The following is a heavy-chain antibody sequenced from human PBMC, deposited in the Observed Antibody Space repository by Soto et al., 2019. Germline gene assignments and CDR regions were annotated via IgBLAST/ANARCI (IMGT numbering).Heavy chain of an antibody. CDR2: ISGSGGST. D-gene: IGHD2-15*01. V-gene: IGHV3-23*01. CDR1: GFTFSSYA. Sequence: PGGSLRLSCAASGFTFSSYAMSWVRHAPGKGLEWVSAISGSGGSTYYADSVKGRFTISRYNSKNTLYLQMSTLRVEDTAVFYFTWDDVHCSGGTCYAIPMDVWGKGTTVTVSS. J-gene: IGHJ6*03. CDR3: TWDDVHCSGGTCYAIPMDV.